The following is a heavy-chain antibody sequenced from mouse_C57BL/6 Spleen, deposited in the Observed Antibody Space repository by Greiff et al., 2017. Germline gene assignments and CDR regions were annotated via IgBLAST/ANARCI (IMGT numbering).Heavy chain of an antibody. CDR1: GFTFSDYG. CDR2: ISGGSSTI. D-gene: IGHD6-1*01. CDR3: ARVQQPHYYAMDY. Sequence: EVQGVESGGGLVKPGGSLKLSCAASGFTFSDYGMHWVRQAPEKGLEWVAYISGGSSTIYYADTVKGRFTISRDNAKNTLFLQMTSLRSEDTAMYYCARVQQPHYYAMDYWGQGTSVTVSS. J-gene: IGHJ4*01. V-gene: IGHV5-17*01.